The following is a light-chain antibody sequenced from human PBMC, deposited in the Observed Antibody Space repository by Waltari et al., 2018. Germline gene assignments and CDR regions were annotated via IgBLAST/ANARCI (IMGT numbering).Light chain of an antibody. Sequence: EMVLTHSPRPLSLSPGESATLSCRASQNVGTYLAWYQQKPGQAPKLLIYHASSRATGIPERFSGSGSGTDFSLTISRLEPDDFAVYYCQKHELLLAMFGQGTNVEIK. V-gene: IGKV3-20*01. J-gene: IGKJ1*01. CDR2: HAS. CDR1: QNVGTY. CDR3: QKHELLLAM.